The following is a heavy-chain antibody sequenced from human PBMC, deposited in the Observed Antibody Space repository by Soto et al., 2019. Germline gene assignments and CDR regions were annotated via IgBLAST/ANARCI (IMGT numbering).Heavy chain of an antibody. V-gene: IGHV1-8*01. D-gene: IGHD3-9*01. CDR1: GYTFTSSD. J-gene: IGHJ4*02. CDR3: ARGRWDVLTGYYAFDY. CDR2: MNPNSGNT. Sequence: DSVKIYCKASGYTFTSSDMNWVRQATGQGLEWMGWMNPNSGNTGYAQKFLGRVTMTRNTSISTAYMELSSLRSEDTAVYYCARGRWDVLTGYYAFDYWGQGTLVTVSS.